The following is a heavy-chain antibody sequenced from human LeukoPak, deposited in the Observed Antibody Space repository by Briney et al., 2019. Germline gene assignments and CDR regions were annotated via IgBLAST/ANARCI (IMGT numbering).Heavy chain of an antibody. D-gene: IGHD3-16*02. CDR1: GFTFSSYV. CDR2: ISRSGSTI. J-gene: IGHJ4*02. V-gene: IGHV3-48*01. CDR3: ARGPEFGGVIVLFDY. Sequence: PGGSLRLSCAASGFTFSSYVMHWVRQAPGKGLEWVSYISRSGSTIYYVDSGKGRFTISRDNYKNTLYLQMNSMRAEDTAVYYCARGPEFGGVIVLFDYWGQGTLVTVSS.